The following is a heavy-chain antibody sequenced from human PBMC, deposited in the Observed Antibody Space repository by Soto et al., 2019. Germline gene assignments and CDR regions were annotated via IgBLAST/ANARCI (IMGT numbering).Heavy chain of an antibody. D-gene: IGHD3-10*01. V-gene: IGHV4-31*03. CDR2: IYYSVST. CDR1: GGSISSGGYY. CDR3: ASGGSGSGSYYAFDI. J-gene: IGHJ3*02. Sequence: SETLSLTCTVSGGSISSGGYYCSWILHHPGKGLEWIGYIYYSVSTCYNPSLKSRVTISVDTSKNQFSLKLSSVTAADTAVYYCASGGSGSGSYYAFDIWGQGTMVTVSS.